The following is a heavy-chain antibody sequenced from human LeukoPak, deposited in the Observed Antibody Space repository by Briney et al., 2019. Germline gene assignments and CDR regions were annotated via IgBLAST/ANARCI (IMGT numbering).Heavy chain of an antibody. CDR2: ISGSGGST. Sequence: GGSLRLSCAASGFTFSSYATSWVRQAPGKGLEWVSAISGSGGSTYYADSVKGRFTISRDNSKNTLYLQMNRLRAEDTAVYYCAKAGLRYFDWSEAIDNWGQGTLVTVSS. J-gene: IGHJ4*02. V-gene: IGHV3-23*01. CDR1: GFTFSSYA. D-gene: IGHD3-9*01. CDR3: AKAGLRYFDWSEAIDN.